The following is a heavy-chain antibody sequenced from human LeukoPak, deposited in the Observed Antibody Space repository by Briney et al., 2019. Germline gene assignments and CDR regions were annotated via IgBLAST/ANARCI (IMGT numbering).Heavy chain of an antibody. J-gene: IGHJ4*03. Sequence: SETLSLTCAVYGGSFSRFYWSWIRPSPGEGLEWIAEIEHRGDTNYNPSVKSRVTVSVDPSKNQFSLKVRSLSAADTAVYYCARGATISETGYFDFWGQGTLVTVSS. CDR2: IEHRGDT. CDR1: GGSFSRFY. D-gene: IGHD5-24*01. V-gene: IGHV4-34*01. CDR3: ARGATISETGYFDF.